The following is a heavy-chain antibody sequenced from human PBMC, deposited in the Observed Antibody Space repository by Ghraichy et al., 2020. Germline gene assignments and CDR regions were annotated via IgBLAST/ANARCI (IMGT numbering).Heavy chain of an antibody. V-gene: IGHV4-34*01. J-gene: IGHJ6*02. CDR3: ARGGVAVVVTPPRGFGMDV. CDR2: INHSGST. D-gene: IGHD2-21*02. Sequence: SETLSLTCAVYGGSFSGYYWSWIRQPQGKGLEWIGEINHSGSTNYNPSLKSRVTISVDTSKNQFSLKLSSVTAADTAVYYCARGGVAVVVTPPRGFGMDVWGQGTTVTVSS. CDR1: GGSFSGYY.